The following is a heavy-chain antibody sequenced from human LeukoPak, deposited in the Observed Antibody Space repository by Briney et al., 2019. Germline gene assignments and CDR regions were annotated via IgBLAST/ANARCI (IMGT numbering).Heavy chain of an antibody. CDR1: GFTFDDYA. CDR3: AKGTGRYWTFFDY. D-gene: IGHD1-26*01. J-gene: IGHJ4*02. CDR2: ISWNSDSI. Sequence: GGSLRLSCAASGFTFDDYAMHWVRQAPGKGLEWVSGISWNSDSIGYADSVKGRFTISRDNAENSLYLQMNSLRPEDTALYYCAKGTGRYWTFFDYWGQGTLVIVSS. V-gene: IGHV3-9*01.